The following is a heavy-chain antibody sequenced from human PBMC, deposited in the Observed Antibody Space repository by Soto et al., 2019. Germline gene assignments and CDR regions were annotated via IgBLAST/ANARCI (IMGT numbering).Heavy chain of an antibody. D-gene: IGHD3-22*01. CDR3: AKDRAYYYDSSGYYPRDYGMDV. J-gene: IGHJ6*02. Sequence: PXGSLKLSWAASGFTFSSYSMSWVRQAPGKGVEWVSAISGSGGSTYYADSVKGRFTISRDNSKNTLYLQMNSLRAEDTDVYYCAKDRAYYYDSSGYYPRDYGMDVWGQGTTVTVPS. CDR1: GFTFSSYS. CDR2: ISGSGGST. V-gene: IGHV3-23*01.